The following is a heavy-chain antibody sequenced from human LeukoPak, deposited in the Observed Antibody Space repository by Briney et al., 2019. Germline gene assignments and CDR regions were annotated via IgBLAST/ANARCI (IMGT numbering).Heavy chain of an antibody. CDR1: SGSLSGDY. CDR2: ITHSGSP. V-gene: IGHV4-34*01. Sequence: PSETLSLTCGVSSGSLSGDYWRWIRQPPGGGLEGLGEITHSGSPNYNPSLKSRVTISGDTSKKQFSLNLKSVTAADTGVYYCARGVDLWGRGTPVTVSS. CDR3: ARGVDL. J-gene: IGHJ2*01.